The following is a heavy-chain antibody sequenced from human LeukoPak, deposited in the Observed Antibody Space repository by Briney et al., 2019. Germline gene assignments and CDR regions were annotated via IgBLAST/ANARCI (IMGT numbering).Heavy chain of an antibody. Sequence: NPLETLSLTCAVYGGSFSGYYWSWIRQPPGKGLEWIGEINHSGSTNYNPSLKSRVTISVDTSKSQFSLKLSSVTAADTAVYYCARGSTPDAFDIWGQGTMVTVSS. CDR2: INHSGST. CDR3: ARGSTPDAFDI. CDR1: GGSFSGYY. J-gene: IGHJ3*02. V-gene: IGHV4-34*01.